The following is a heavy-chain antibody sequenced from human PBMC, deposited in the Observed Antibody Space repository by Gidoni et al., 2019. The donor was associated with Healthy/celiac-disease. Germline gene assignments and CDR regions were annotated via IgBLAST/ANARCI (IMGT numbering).Heavy chain of an antibody. Sequence: QVQLQQWGAGLLKPSETLSLTCAVYGGSFSCYYWSWIRPPPGKGLEWIGENNHSGSTNYNPSLKSQVTISVDTSKNQFSLKLSSVTAADTAVYYCARASGGYSYGYRYWYFDLWGRGTLVTVSS. CDR3: ARASGGYSYGYRYWYFDL. V-gene: IGHV4-34*01. CDR1: GGSFSCYY. J-gene: IGHJ2*01. CDR2: NNHSGST. D-gene: IGHD5-18*01.